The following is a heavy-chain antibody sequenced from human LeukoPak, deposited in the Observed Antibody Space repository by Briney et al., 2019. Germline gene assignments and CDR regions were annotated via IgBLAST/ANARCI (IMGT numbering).Heavy chain of an antibody. CDR2: SNNSGST. CDR1: GGSISSSYW. V-gene: IGHV4-4*02. Sequence: SETLSLTCAVSGGSISSSYWWSWVRQPPGKGLEWIGESNNSGSTNYNPSLRSRVTISVDKSKNQFFLNLNSVTAADTAMYYCAGLAARQEDGYNDYYMDVWGRGTTVTVSS. CDR3: AGLAARQEDGYNDYYMDV. D-gene: IGHD6-6*01. J-gene: IGHJ6*03.